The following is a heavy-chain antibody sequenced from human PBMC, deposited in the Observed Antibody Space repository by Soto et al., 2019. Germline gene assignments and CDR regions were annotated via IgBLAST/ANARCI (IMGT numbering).Heavy chain of an antibody. CDR1: GYSFTSYW. Sequence: GESLKISCKGYGYSFTSYWIGWVRQMPGKGLEWMGIIYPGDSDTRYSPSFQGQVTISADKSISTAYLQWSSLKASDTAMYYCARHSIGSAGYDYRRIQLWLPYYYGMDVWGQGTTVTVSS. CDR2: IYPGDSDT. V-gene: IGHV5-51*01. CDR3: ARHSIGSAGYDYRRIQLWLPYYYGMDV. D-gene: IGHD5-18*01. J-gene: IGHJ6*02.